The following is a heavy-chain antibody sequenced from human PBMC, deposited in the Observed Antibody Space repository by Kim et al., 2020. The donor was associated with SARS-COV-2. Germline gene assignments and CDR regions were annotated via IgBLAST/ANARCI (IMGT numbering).Heavy chain of an antibody. D-gene: IGHD6-13*01. CDR3: ASRVRGQQLLAGMDV. Sequence: SVKVSCKASGGTFSSYAISWVRQAPGQGLEWMGGIIPIFGTANYAQKFQGRVTITADESTSTAYMELSSLRSEDTAVYYCASRVRGQQLLAGMDVWGQGTTVTVSS. V-gene: IGHV1-69*13. J-gene: IGHJ6*02. CDR1: GGTFSSYA. CDR2: IIPIFGTA.